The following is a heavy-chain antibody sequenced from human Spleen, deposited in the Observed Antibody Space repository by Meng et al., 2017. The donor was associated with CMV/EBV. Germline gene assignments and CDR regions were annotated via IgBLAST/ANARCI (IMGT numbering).Heavy chain of an antibody. CDR2: INPNDDT. CDR1: GYTLTDYY. Sequence: QGQLGQSGAEGKKPGASVKVSCKASGYTLTDYYIHWVRQAPGQWLEWMGWINPNDDTNYAQNFQGRVTMTRDMSINTVYMELSRLTSDDTAVYYCARSSGWSRFDYWGQGTLVTVSS. CDR3: ARSSGWSRFDY. J-gene: IGHJ4*02. D-gene: IGHD6-19*01. V-gene: IGHV1-2*02.